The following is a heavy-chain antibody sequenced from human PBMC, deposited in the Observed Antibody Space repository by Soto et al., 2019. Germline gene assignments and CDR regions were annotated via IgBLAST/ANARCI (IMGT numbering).Heavy chain of an antibody. J-gene: IGHJ4*02. D-gene: IGHD2-2*01. V-gene: IGHV3-23*01. CDR1: GFTFINHA. CDR3: AKVDCGSSGCRLIDY. Sequence: GGSLRLSCAGSGFTFINHAMNWVRQAPGKGLEWVTGITGNGETTNYADSVKGRFTISRDNSKDTLYLQMNSLRAEDTAVYYCAKVDCGSSGCRLIDYWGQGTLVTVSS. CDR2: ITGNGETT.